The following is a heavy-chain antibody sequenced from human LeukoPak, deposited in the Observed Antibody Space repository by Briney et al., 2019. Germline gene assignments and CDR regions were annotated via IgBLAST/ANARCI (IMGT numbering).Heavy chain of an antibody. Sequence: GGSLRLSCAASGFTFSSQWLHWVRQAPGKGLVWVSRINPDGSITTYGDSVKGRFTISRDNSKNTLYLQLNSLRAEDTAVYYCAREGGYGSGSYLDNWGQGTLVTVSS. V-gene: IGHV3-74*01. CDR3: AREGGYGSGSYLDN. D-gene: IGHD3-10*01. J-gene: IGHJ4*02. CDR2: INPDGSIT. CDR1: GFTFSSQW.